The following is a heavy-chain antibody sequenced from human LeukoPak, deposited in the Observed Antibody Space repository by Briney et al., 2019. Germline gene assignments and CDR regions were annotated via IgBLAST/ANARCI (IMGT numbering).Heavy chain of an antibody. CDR1: GFTFSSYG. Sequence: QPGGSLRLSCAASGFTFSSYGMHWVRQAPGKGLEWVAVISYDGSNKYYADSVKGRFTISRDNSKNTLYLQMNSLRAEDTAVYYCAKDRGYYFDSWGQGTLVTVSS. J-gene: IGHJ4*02. V-gene: IGHV3-30*18. CDR2: ISYDGSNK. CDR3: AKDRGYYFDS. D-gene: IGHD3-10*01.